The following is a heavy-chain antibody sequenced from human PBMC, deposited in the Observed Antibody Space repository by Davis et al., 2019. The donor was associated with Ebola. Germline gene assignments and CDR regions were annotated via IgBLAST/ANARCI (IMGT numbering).Heavy chain of an antibody. V-gene: IGHV4-30-2*01. Sequence: LRLSCAVSGGSISSGGYSWSWIRQPPGKGLEWIGYIYHSGSTYYNPSLKSRVTISVDTSKNQFSLKLSSVTAADTAVYYCAARFLEWLFVSWGQGTLATVSS. D-gene: IGHD3-3*01. CDR1: GGSISSGGYS. J-gene: IGHJ4*02. CDR3: AARFLEWLFVS. CDR2: IYHSGST.